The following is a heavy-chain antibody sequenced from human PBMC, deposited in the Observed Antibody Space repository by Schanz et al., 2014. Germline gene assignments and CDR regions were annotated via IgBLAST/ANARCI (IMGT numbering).Heavy chain of an antibody. J-gene: IGHJ4*02. CDR1: GYTFTGYY. CDR2: INPNSGGT. CDR3: ARAPTAYCSDTSCLGTPFDY. Sequence: QVQLLQSGAEVKKPGASVKVSCKASGYTFTGYYMHWVRQAPGQGLEWMGRINPNSGGTNYAQKFQGRVTMTRDTSISTAYMELSSLRSDDTAVYYCARAPTAYCSDTSCLGTPFDYWGQGTLVTVSS. V-gene: IGHV1-2*02. D-gene: IGHD2-2*01.